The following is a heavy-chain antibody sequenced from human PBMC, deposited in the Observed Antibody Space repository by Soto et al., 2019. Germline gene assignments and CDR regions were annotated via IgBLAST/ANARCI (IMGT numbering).Heavy chain of an antibody. Sequence: GGPLRLSCAASGFTFSSYSMNWVRQAPGKGLEWVSSISSSSSYIYYADSVKGRFTISRDNAKNSLYLQMNSLRAEDTAVYYCARVALRGNFFDYWGQGTLVTVSS. CDR3: ARVALRGNFFDY. CDR2: ISSSSSYI. CDR1: GFTFSSYS. V-gene: IGHV3-21*01. J-gene: IGHJ4*02. D-gene: IGHD2-15*01.